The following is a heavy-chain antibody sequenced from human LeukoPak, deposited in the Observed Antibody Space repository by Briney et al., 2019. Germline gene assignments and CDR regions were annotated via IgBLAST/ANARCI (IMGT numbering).Heavy chain of an antibody. CDR2: IWYDGSNK. V-gene: IGHV3-33*01. Sequence: SGRSLRLSCAASGFTFSSYGMHWVRQAPGKGLEWVAVIWYDGSNKYYADSVKGRFTISRDNSKNTLYLQMNSLRAEDTAVYYCARGDVEAAPPFDPWGQGTLVTVSS. D-gene: IGHD6-6*01. J-gene: IGHJ5*02. CDR3: ARGDVEAAPPFDP. CDR1: GFTFSSYG.